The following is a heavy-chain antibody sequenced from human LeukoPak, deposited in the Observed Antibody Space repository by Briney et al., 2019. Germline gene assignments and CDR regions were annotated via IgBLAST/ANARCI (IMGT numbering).Heavy chain of an antibody. Sequence: PGGSLRLSCTTSTFTFSNYGMHWVRQAPGKGLEWVAFIPYDGSHGSYADSVKGRFTISRDNSENTLFLQMNSLRADDTAIYYCAKEWSSFQCDSSRCYPWALEYWGQGTLVTVSS. V-gene: IGHV3-30*02. D-gene: IGHD3-22*01. CDR2: IPYDGSHG. CDR3: AKEWSSFQCDSSRCYPWALEY. J-gene: IGHJ1*01. CDR1: TFTFSNYG.